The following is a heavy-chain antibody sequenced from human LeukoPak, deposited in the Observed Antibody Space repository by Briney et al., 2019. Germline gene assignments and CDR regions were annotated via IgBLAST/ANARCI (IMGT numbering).Heavy chain of an antibody. CDR3: ARGRYTMVRGVIGRDTDYYYYSYMDV. CDR2: INPNSGGT. CDR1: GYTFTGYY. D-gene: IGHD3-10*01. V-gene: IGHV1-2*02. J-gene: IGHJ6*03. Sequence: ASPKLFCNTSGYTFTGYYMHWVRQGPGKGLEWMGWINPNSGGTNYAQKFQGRVTMTRDTSISTAYMKLSRLRSDDTAVYYCARGRYTMVRGVIGRDTDYYYYSYMDVWGKGTTVTISS.